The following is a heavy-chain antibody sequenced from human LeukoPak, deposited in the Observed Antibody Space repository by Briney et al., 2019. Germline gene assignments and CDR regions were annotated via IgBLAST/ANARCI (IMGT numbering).Heavy chain of an antibody. V-gene: IGHV4-59*08. J-gene: IGHJ6*02. Sequence: PSETLSLTCTVSGGSIYSYYWSWIRQPPGKGLEWIGYIYYSGSTNYNPSLKSRVTISVDTSKNQFSLKLSSVTAADTAVYYCARAPCSGGSCYSLYYYYGMDVWGQGTTVTVSS. CDR3: ARAPCSGGSCYSLYYYYGMDV. CDR2: IYYSGST. CDR1: GGSIYSYY. D-gene: IGHD2-15*01.